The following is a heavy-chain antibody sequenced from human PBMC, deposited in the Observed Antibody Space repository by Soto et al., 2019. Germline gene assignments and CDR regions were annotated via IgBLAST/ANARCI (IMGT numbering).Heavy chain of an antibody. Sequence: SETLSLTCTVSGASITQYYWNWIRQSPGKGLEWIVSVSSTGSTVYNPSLTSRVTVSLDTSKNQFSLKLSSVTAADTAVYYFARDHYVYDILTGYGYYYGMDVWGQGTTVTVSS. CDR3: ARDHYVYDILTGYGYYYGMDV. V-gene: IGHV4-4*08. CDR1: GASITQYY. J-gene: IGHJ6*02. D-gene: IGHD3-9*01. CDR2: VSSTGST.